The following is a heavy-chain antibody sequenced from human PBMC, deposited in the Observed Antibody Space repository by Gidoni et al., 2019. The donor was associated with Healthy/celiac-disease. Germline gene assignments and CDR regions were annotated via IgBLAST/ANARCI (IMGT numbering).Heavy chain of an antibody. J-gene: IGHJ4*02. Sequence: LRLSCAASGFTFSSYAMHWVRQAPGKGLEWVAVISYDGSNKYYADSVKGRFTISRDNSKNTLYLQMNSLRAEDTAVYYCARGEVVGDWLFGVDYWGQGTLVTVSS. D-gene: IGHD3-9*01. CDR1: GFTFSSYA. V-gene: IGHV3-30-3*01. CDR2: ISYDGSNK. CDR3: ARGEVVGDWLFGVDY.